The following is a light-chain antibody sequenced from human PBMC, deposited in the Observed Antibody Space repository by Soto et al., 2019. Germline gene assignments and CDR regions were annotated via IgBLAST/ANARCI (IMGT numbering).Light chain of an antibody. CDR3: QVWDSSSDHAV. J-gene: IGLJ7*01. Sequence: SYELTQPPSVSVSPGQTASITCSGDKLGDKYACWYQQKPGQSPVLVIYQDSKRPSGIPERFSGSNSGNTATLTISRVEAGDEADYYCQVWDSSSDHAVFGGGTQLTVL. CDR2: QDS. CDR1: KLGDKY. V-gene: IGLV3-1*01.